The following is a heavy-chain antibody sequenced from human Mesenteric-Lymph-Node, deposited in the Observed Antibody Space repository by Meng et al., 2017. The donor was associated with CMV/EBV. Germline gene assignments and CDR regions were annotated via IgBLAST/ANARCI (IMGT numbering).Heavy chain of an antibody. Sequence: ISSGAYYCSWIRQHPGKGLEWIGYIYYSGSTYYNPSLKSRVTISVDTSKNQFSLKLSSVTAADTAVYYCARALTYCSGGSCYPYFDYWGQGTLVTVSS. D-gene: IGHD2-15*01. CDR3: ARALTYCSGGSCYPYFDY. J-gene: IGHJ4*02. CDR2: IYYSGST. V-gene: IGHV4-31*02. CDR1: ISSGAYY.